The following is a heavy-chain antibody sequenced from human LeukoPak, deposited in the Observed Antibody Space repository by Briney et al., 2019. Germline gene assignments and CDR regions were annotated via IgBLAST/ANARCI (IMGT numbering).Heavy chain of an antibody. CDR1: GCSISSSSYY. CDR3: ASIGITGTRIDY. J-gene: IGHJ4*02. Sequence: KPSETLSFTCTVSGCSISSSSYYWGWIRQPPGKGLEWIGSIYYSGSTYYNPSLKSRVTISVDTSKNQFSLKLSSVTAADTAVYYCASIGITGTRIDYWGQGTLVTVSS. V-gene: IGHV4-39*07. D-gene: IGHD1-7*01. CDR2: IYYSGST.